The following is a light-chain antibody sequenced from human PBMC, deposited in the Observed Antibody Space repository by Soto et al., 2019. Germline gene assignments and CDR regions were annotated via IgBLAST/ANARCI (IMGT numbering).Light chain of an antibody. CDR3: QQYDNLNT. V-gene: IGKV1-8*01. CDR2: AES. J-gene: IGKJ5*01. Sequence: AIRMTQSPSSLSASTGDRVTITCRASQGISSYLAWYQQKPGKAPKLLIYAESTLQSGVPSRFSGSGSGTDFTLTISCLQSEDFATYYRQQYDNLNTFGQGTRLEIK. CDR1: QGISSY.